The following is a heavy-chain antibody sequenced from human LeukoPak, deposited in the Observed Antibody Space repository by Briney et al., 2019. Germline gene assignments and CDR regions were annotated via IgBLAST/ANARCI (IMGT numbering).Heavy chain of an antibody. Sequence: SETLSLTCAVYGGSFSGYYWSWIRQPPGKGLEWIGEINHSGSTNYNPSLKSRVTMSVDTSKNQFSLKLSSVTAADTAVYYCASTDYGGNSRYWGQGTLVTVSS. CDR1: GGSFSGYY. J-gene: IGHJ4*02. V-gene: IGHV4-34*01. D-gene: IGHD4-23*01. CDR2: INHSGST. CDR3: ASTDYGGNSRY.